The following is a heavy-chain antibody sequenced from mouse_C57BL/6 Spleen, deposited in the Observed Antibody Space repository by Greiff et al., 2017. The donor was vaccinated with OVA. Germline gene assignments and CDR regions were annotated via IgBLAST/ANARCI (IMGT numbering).Heavy chain of an antibody. CDR3: ARALYSSFPFDY. J-gene: IGHJ2*01. V-gene: IGHV5-4*01. CDR2: ISDGGSYT. D-gene: IGHD1-1*01. CDR1: GFTFSSYA. Sequence: EVQLVESGGGLVKPGGSLKLSCAASGFTFSSYAMSWVRQTPEKRLEWVATISDGGSYTYYPDNVKGRFTISRDNAKNNLYLQMSHLKSEDTAMYYCARALYSSFPFDYWGQGTTLTVSA.